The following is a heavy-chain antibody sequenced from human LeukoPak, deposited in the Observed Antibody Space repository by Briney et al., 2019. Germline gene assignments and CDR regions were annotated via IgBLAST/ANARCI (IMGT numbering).Heavy chain of an antibody. J-gene: IGHJ3*02. D-gene: IGHD3-3*01. V-gene: IGHV4-39*01. CDR1: GGSLSSSSYY. CDR2: IYYIGST. CDR3: ARRITIFGVVFDAFDI. Sequence: SETLSLTCTVSGGSLSSSSYYWGWIRQPPGKGLEWLGRIYYIGSTYYNPSLKSRVTISVATSKNQFSLKLSSVTAADTAVYYCARRITIFGVVFDAFDIWGQGTMVTVSS.